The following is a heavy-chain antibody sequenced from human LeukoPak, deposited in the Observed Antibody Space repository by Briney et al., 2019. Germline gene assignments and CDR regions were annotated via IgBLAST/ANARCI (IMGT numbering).Heavy chain of an antibody. J-gene: IGHJ4*02. CDR3: AREAVDSSRGIFDF. D-gene: IGHD3-16*01. Sequence: GGSLRLSCAAPGFTFSDYYMSWIRQAPGKGLEWVSFISNSGGTMSYADSVQGRFTIYRDNAKNSVFLQMNSLRAEDTAVYYCAREAVDSSRGIFDFWGQGTLVTVSS. V-gene: IGHV3-11*01. CDR2: ISNSGGTM. CDR1: GFTFSDYY.